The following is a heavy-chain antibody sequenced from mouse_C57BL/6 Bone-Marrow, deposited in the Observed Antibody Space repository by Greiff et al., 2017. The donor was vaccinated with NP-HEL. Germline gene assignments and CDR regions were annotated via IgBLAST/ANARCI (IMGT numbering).Heavy chain of an antibody. D-gene: IGHD1-1*01. Sequence: VHLVESGPGLVAPSQCLTISCTVSGFSFPSYGVSWVRQPPGKGLEWLGVIWGDGSTNYHSALISRLSICMDNSKSHVFFTLNSLLTADTTAYYCAKSDYYGRDYAKDDWGQGTSVTVSS. CDR2: IWGDGST. CDR1: GFSFPSYG. CDR3: AKSDYYGRDYAKDD. V-gene: IGHV2-3*01. J-gene: IGHJ4*01.